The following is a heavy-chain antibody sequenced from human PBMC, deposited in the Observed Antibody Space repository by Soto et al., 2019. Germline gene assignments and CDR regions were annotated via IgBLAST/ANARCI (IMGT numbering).Heavy chain of an antibody. V-gene: IGHV5-51*01. J-gene: IGHJ6*02. D-gene: IGHD3-3*01. CDR3: ARGGDFWSGYYIDGMDV. Sequence: GASLKISCKGSGYSFTSYWIGWVRQMPGKGLEWMGIIYPGDSDTRYSPSFQGQVTISADKSISTAYLQWSSLKASDTAMYYCARGGDFWSGYYIDGMDVWRQGTTVTVAS. CDR1: GYSFTSYW. CDR2: IYPGDSDT.